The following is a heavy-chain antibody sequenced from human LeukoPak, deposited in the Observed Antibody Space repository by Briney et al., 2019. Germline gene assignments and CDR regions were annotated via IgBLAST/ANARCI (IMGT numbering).Heavy chain of an antibody. CDR2: IYHSGST. Sequence: SETLSLTCTVSGYSISSGYYWGWIRQPPGKGLEWIGSIYHSGSTYYNPSLKSRVTISVDTSKNQFSLKLSSVTAADTAVYYCARNRGYYYDSSGYLFDYWGQGTLVTVSS. D-gene: IGHD3-22*01. CDR3: ARNRGYYYDSSGYLFDY. J-gene: IGHJ4*02. CDR1: GYSISSGYY. V-gene: IGHV4-38-2*02.